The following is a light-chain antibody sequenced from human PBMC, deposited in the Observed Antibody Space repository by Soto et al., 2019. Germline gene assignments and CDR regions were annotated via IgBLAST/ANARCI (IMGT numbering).Light chain of an antibody. J-gene: IGLJ1*01. CDR1: NIGSKS. CDR3: QVLDSSSDHYV. CDR2: YDS. V-gene: IGLV3-21*04. Sequence: SYELTQPPSVSVAPGKTARITCGGNNIGSKSVHWYQQKPGQAPVLVIYYDSDRPSGIPERFSGSNSGNTATLTISRVEAADESDYYCQVLDSSSDHYVFGTGTKLTVL.